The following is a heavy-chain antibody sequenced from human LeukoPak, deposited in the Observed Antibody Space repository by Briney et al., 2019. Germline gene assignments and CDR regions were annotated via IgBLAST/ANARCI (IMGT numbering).Heavy chain of an antibody. CDR3: ARQGYTYYYDSSGYYPFDY. D-gene: IGHD3-22*01. J-gene: IGHJ4*02. V-gene: IGHV4-39*01. CDR1: GGSISSSSYY. CDR2: IYYSGST. Sequence: PSETLSLTCTVSGGSISSSSYYWGWIRRPPGKGLEWIGSIYYSGSTYYNPSLKSRVTISVDTSKNQFSLKLSSVTAADTAVYYCARQGYTYYYDSSGYYPFDYWGQGTLVTVSS.